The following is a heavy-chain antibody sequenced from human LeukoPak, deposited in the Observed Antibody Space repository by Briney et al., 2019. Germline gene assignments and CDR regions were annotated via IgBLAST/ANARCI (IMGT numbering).Heavy chain of an antibody. CDR2: IYPGDSDT. CDR3: ARHASVTRNNWFDP. J-gene: IGHJ5*02. Sequence: GESLKISCKGSGYSFTSYWIGWVRQVPGKGLEWMGIIYPGDSDTRYSPSFQGQVTISADKFISTAYLQWSSLKASDTAMYYCARHASVTRNNWFDPWGQGTLVTVSS. CDR1: GYSFTSYW. V-gene: IGHV5-51*01. D-gene: IGHD3-16*01.